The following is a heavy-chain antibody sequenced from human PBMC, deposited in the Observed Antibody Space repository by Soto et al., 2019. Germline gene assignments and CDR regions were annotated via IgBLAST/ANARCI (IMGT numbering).Heavy chain of an antibody. CDR2: LSYDGSSK. Sequence: PGGSLRLSCSASGFTFSNVGMHWVRQAPGTGLEWVASLSYDGSSKHYADSVKGRFTISRDNSEDTLYLQMDSLRAEDTAVYYCARDHYGSGNYYFDFWGQGTLVTVSS. V-gene: IGHV3-30*03. J-gene: IGHJ4*02. CDR3: ARDHYGSGNYYFDF. CDR1: GFTFSNVG. D-gene: IGHD3-10*01.